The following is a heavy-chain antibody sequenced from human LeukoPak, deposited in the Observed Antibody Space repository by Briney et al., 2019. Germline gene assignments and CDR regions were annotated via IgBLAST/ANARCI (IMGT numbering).Heavy chain of an antibody. V-gene: IGHV4-61*08. J-gene: IGHJ4*02. CDR3: ARDGDYDYVWGSYRAFDY. Sequence: SETLSLTCTVSGGSISSGGYYWSWIRQHPGKGLEWIGYIYYSGSTYYNPSLKSRVTISVDTSKNQFSLKLSSVTAADTAVYYCARDGDYDYVWGSYRAFDYWGQGTLVTASS. D-gene: IGHD3-16*02. CDR2: IYYSGST. CDR1: GGSISSGGYY.